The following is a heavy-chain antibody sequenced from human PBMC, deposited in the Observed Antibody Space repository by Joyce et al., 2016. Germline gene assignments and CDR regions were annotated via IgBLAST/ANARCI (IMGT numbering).Heavy chain of an antibody. CDR1: GGTFDSYT. V-gene: IGHV1-69*06. J-gene: IGHJ4*02. D-gene: IGHD6-6*01. Sequence: QVQLVQSGAEVKKPGSSVKVSCKASGGTFDSYTITWVRQAPGQGLEWMGGFIPLFGTAIYAQKFEDRVTITADKSATIAYRDLSSLRSEDTAIYYSARGWSAKQRVRTALGYWGQGTLVTVSS. CDR2: FIPLFGTA. CDR3: ARGWSAKQRVRTALGY.